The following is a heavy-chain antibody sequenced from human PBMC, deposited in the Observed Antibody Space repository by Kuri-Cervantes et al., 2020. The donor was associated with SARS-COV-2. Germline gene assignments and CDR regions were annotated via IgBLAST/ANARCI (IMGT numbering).Heavy chain of an antibody. CDR3: ARVSSSSWGRYYYYGMDV. CDR1: GFTFSSYA. CDR2: ISYDGSNK. Sequence: GESLKISCAASGFTFSSYAMHWVRQAPGKGLGWVAVISYDGSNKYYADSVKGRFTISRDNSKNTLYLQMNSLRAADTAVYYCARVSSSSWGRYYYYGMDVWGQGTTVTVSS. D-gene: IGHD6-13*01. V-gene: IGHV3-30-3*01. J-gene: IGHJ6*02.